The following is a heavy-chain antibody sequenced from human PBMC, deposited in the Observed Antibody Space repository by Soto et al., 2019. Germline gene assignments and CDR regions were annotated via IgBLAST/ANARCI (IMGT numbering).Heavy chain of an antibody. CDR1: GFTFDDYT. Sequence: PGGSLRLSCAASGFTFDDYTMHLVRQAPGEGLEWVSLISWDGGSTYYADSVKGRFTISRDNSKNSLYLQMNSLRAEDTALYYCAKATIRGWDYYYGMDVWGQGTTVTVSS. CDR2: ISWDGGST. J-gene: IGHJ6*02. CDR3: AKATIRGWDYYYGMDV. D-gene: IGHD3-16*01. V-gene: IGHV3-43*01.